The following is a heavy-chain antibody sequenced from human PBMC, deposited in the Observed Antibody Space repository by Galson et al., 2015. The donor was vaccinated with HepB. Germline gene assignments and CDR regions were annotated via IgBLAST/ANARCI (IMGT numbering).Heavy chain of an antibody. V-gene: IGHV1-18*01. CDR1: GYTFTSYG. D-gene: IGHD3-10*01. CDR3: ARDHESPGFYYGSGSHDWFDP. J-gene: IGHJ5*02. CDR2: ISAYNGNT. Sequence: SVKVSCKASGYTFTSYGISWGRQAPGQGLEWMGWISAYNGNTNYAQKLQGRVTMTTDTSTSTAYMELRSLRSDDTAVYYCARDHESPGFYYGSGSHDWFDPWGQGTLVTVSS.